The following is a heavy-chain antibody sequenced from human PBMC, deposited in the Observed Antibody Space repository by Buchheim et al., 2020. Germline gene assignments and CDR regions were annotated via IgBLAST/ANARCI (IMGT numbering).Heavy chain of an antibody. J-gene: IGHJ4*02. CDR1: GFTFSSYA. Sequence: QVQLVESGGGVVQPGRSLRLSCAASGFTFSSYAMHWVRQAPGKGLEWVAVISYDGSNKYYADSVKGRFTISRDNSKNTLYLQMNSLRAEDTAVYYCARDNARYSGSHGFDYWGQGTL. D-gene: IGHD1-26*01. V-gene: IGHV3-30-3*01. CDR3: ARDNARYSGSHGFDY. CDR2: ISYDGSNK.